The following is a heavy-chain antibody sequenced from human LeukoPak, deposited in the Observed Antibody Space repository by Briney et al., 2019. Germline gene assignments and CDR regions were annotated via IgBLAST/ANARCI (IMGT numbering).Heavy chain of an antibody. D-gene: IGHD3-10*01. CDR2: ISGSGGST. V-gene: IGHV3-23*01. Sequence: HTGGSLRLSCAASGFTFSSYAMSWVRQAPGKGLEWVSAISGSGGSTYYADSVKGRFTISRDNSKNTLYLQMNSLRAEDTAVYYCAKSLLWFGELPPLGYWGQGTLVTVSS. CDR1: GFTFSSYA. J-gene: IGHJ4*02. CDR3: AKSLLWFGELPPLGY.